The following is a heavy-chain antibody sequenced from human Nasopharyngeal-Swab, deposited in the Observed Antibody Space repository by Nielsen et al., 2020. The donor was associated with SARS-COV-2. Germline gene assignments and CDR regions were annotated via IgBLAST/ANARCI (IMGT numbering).Heavy chain of an antibody. J-gene: IGHJ4*02. CDR1: AFTFSSYA. Sequence: GGSLRLSCAASAFTFSSYAMHWVRQAPGKGLEWVAVISYDGSNKYYADSVKGRFTISRDNSKNTLYLQMNSLRAEDTAVYDCAREDGGDTMIVVVMVYWGQGTLVTVSS. V-gene: IGHV3-30*01. CDR3: AREDGGDTMIVVVMVY. D-gene: IGHD3-22*01. CDR2: ISYDGSNK.